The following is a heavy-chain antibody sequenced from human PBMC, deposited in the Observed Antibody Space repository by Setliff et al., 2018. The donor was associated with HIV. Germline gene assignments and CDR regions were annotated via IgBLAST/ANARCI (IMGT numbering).Heavy chain of an antibody. D-gene: IGHD1-26*01. CDR2: MMTIFSTT. J-gene: IGHJ3*01. CDR3: ATEGAGGSYQRASALDV. Sequence: SVKVSCKSSAGSFSIFAINWVRQAPGQGLEWMGGMMTIFSTTNYARKFQGRVTVTTDESTGTAYMELSNLRSEDTAVYYCATEGAGGSYQRASALDVWGQGTMVTVSS. CDR1: AGSFSIFA. V-gene: IGHV1-69*05.